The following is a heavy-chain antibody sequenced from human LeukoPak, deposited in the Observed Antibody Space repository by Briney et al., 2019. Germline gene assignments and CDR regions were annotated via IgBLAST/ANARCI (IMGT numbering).Heavy chain of an antibody. CDR3: ARGYYYRT. V-gene: IGHV4-61*02. D-gene: IGHD3-10*01. CDR2: IYADGSS. Sequence: SETLSLTCTVSGGSVGSDNSYWNWIRQPAGKGLEWIGRIYADGSSTYNPSLKSRVTILVDTSKNQFSLRLSSMTAADTAMYYCARGYYYRTWGLGTLVTVSS. CDR1: GGSVGSDNSY. J-gene: IGHJ4*02.